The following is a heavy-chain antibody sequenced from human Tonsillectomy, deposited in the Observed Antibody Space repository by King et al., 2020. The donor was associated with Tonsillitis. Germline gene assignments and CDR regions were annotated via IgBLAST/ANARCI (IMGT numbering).Heavy chain of an antibody. Sequence: VQLVESGGGLVQPGGSLRLSCAVSGFTFSSYAMNWVRQAPGKGLEWVSAISGSGGSTYYADYVKGRFTISRDNSKNTLYLQMNSLRAEDTAVYHCAKDAGGFGAYYFHYWGQGTLVTVSS. CDR1: GFTFSSYA. V-gene: IGHV3-23*04. D-gene: IGHD3-10*01. J-gene: IGHJ4*02. CDR3: AKDAGGFGAYYFHY. CDR2: ISGSGGST.